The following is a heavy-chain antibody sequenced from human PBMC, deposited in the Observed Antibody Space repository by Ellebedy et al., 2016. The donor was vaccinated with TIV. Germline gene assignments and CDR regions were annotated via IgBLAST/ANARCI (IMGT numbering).Heavy chain of an antibody. CDR3: ARICGANHFDY. V-gene: IGHV3-48*01. D-gene: IGHD1-14*01. CDR1: GFTSINYG. Sequence: GESLKISCEGSGFTSINYGMNWVRQAPGKGLEWISYISGNGSIIYYADSVKGRFTISRDHAKNSLYLQLNSLRTEDTAVYYCARICGANHFDYWGQGTLVTVSS. J-gene: IGHJ4*02. CDR2: ISGNGSII.